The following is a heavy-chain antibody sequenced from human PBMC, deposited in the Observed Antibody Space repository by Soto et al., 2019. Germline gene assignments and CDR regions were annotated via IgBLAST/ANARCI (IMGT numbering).Heavy chain of an antibody. CDR3: AHTVARGAYWETFNY. CDR1: GFSLMTNGVG. CDR2: IYRDDDK. Sequence: QITLKESGPTLVKLTETLTLTCTVSGFSLMTNGVGVGWFRQPPGKALEWLALIYRDDDKRYRPSLKSRVTITKDTTKIQVVLTMTNMDPVDTATYYCAHTVARGAYWETFNYWGQGTLVTVSS. D-gene: IGHD1-26*01. V-gene: IGHV2-5*02. J-gene: IGHJ4*02.